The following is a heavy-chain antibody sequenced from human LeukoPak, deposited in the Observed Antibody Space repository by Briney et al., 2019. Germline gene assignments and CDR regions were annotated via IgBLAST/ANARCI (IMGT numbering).Heavy chain of an antibody. CDR3: AKDRGSWSYGGFDY. CDR2: IGYDGTKT. J-gene: IGHJ4*02. CDR1: GFTFRTYG. D-gene: IGHD1-26*01. V-gene: IGHV3-30*02. Sequence: GGSLRLSCASSGFTFRTYGMHWVRQAPGKGLEWVTFIGYDGTKTDYIDSVKGRFTISRDNSKNTLYLQMNSLRIEDTALYYCAKDRGSWSYGGFDYWGQGILVTVSS.